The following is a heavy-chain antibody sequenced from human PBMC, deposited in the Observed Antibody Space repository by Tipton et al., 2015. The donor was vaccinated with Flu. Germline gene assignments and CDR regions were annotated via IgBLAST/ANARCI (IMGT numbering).Heavy chain of an antibody. CDR3: ARDPSLGMPDYFDS. CDR1: GGFFTSYY. D-gene: IGHD2-2*01. V-gene: IGHV4-59*12. J-gene: IGHJ4*02. Sequence: TLSLTCTVSGGFFTSYYWNWIRQPPGKGLEWIGYIYNSEYTKYNPSLKSRVTISVDTSKKQFSLQLRSVTAADTAVYYCARDPSLGMPDYFDSWGRGTLVTASS. CDR2: IYNSEYT.